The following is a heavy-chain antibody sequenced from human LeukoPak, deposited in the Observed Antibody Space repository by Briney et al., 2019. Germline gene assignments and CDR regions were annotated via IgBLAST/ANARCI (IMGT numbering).Heavy chain of an antibody. CDR2: IGTAGDT. CDR1: GFTFSSYD. J-gene: IGHJ6*02. D-gene: IGHD4-17*01. CDR3: ARGPSTVTGSIRQKEYGMDV. V-gene: IGHV3-13*01. Sequence: GGSLSLSRAASGFTFSSYDMHWARHARGKGLEWGSAIGTAGDTYYPGSVKGRFTISRENAKNSLYLQINSLRAGDTAVYYCARGPSTVTGSIRQKEYGMDVWGHGTTVTVSS.